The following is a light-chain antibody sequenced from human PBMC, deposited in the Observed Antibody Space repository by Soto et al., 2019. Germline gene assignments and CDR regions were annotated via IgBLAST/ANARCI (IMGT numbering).Light chain of an antibody. J-gene: IGKJ3*01. CDR2: AAS. CDR1: QGISNY. V-gene: IGKV1-27*01. CDR3: QKYTSAPLT. Sequence: DIQMTQSPSSLSASVGDRVTITCRARQGISNYLAWYQQKPGKVPKLLIYAASTLQSGVPSRFSGSESGTDFTLTISSLEPEDVATYYYQKYTSAPLTFGHGTKVDI.